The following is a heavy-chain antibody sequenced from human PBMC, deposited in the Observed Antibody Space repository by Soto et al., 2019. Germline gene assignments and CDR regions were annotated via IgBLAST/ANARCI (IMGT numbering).Heavy chain of an antibody. D-gene: IGHD6-19*01. J-gene: IGHJ4*02. CDR2: INAGNGNT. CDR1: GYTFTSYA. V-gene: IGHV1-3*01. Sequence: AAVKLSCKASGYTFTSYAMHWVRQAPGQRLEWMGWINAGNGNTKYSQKFQGRVTITRDTSASTAYMELSSLRSEDTAVYYCARDAPSMYSSGWSPFAYWGQGTLVTVSS. CDR3: ARDAPSMYSSGWSPFAY.